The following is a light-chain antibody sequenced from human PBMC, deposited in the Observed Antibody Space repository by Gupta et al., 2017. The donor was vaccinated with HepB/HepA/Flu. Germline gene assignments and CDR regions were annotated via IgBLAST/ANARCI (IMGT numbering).Light chain of an antibody. CDR3: SSYTSSSTLEV. Sequence: QPALTQPASVSGSPGQSNTISCTGNSSYVGGYHYVSWYQQHPGKAPKLMNYDVSKRPSRVSNRFSGSKSGNTTSLTTSGLQAEDEADYCCSSYTSSSTLEVFGTGTKVTVL. V-gene: IGLV2-14*03. CDR1: SSYVGGYHY. J-gene: IGLJ1*01. CDR2: DVS.